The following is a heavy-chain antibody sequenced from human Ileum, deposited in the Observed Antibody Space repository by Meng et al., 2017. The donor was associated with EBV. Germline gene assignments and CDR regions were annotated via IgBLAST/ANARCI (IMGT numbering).Heavy chain of an antibody. Sequence: VQLQESGPGLVKPPDTLYLTCAVSGYSRSSTNWGGWIRQPPGKGLEWIGYNYYSGSTSYNPSLKSRVTMSVDTSKNQFSLNLISVTAVDTAVYYCARNVPGTSAYYDWGQGTLVIVSS. CDR2: NYYSGST. D-gene: IGHD3-22*01. CDR1: GYSRSSTNW. V-gene: IGHV4-28*01. J-gene: IGHJ4*02. CDR3: ARNVPGTSAYYD.